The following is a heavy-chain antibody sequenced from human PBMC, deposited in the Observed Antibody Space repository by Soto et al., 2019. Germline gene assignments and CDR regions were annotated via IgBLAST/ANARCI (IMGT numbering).Heavy chain of an antibody. J-gene: IGHJ4*02. CDR1: GYTFTSYY. CDR3: ARGGGIVVVTAPYDY. CDR2: INPSGGYT. V-gene: IGHV1-46*03. D-gene: IGHD2-21*02. Sequence: QVQLVQSGAEVKKPGASVKVSCKASGYTFTSYYMNWVRQAPGQGLEWLGIINPSGGYTTYAQRLLGRSTMTTDTSTSTVHRELGSLTSADTAVYYCARGGGIVVVTAPYDYWGQGTLVTVSS.